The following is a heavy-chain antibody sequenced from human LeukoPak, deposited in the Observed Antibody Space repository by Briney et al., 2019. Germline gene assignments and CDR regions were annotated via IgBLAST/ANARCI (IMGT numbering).Heavy chain of an antibody. CDR3: ARDGDYSNYFDY. CDR1: GGSISSSSYY. V-gene: IGHV4-39*07. J-gene: IGHJ4*02. CDR2: IYYSGST. D-gene: IGHD4-11*01. Sequence: SETLSLTCTVSGGSISSSSYYWGWIRQPPGKGLEWIGSIYYSGSTYYNPSLKSRVTISVDTSKNQFSLKLSSVTAADTAVYYCARDGDYSNYFDYWGQGTLVTVSS.